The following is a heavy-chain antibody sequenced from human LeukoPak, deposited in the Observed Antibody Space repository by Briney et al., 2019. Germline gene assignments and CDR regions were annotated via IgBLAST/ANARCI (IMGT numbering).Heavy chain of an antibody. CDR1: GFTFSDRS. J-gene: IGHJ4*02. CDR3: AREPSGWYLDY. CDR2: ISGSSNYI. D-gene: IGHD6-19*01. Sequence: PGGSLRLSCAASGFTFSDRSMTWVRQAPGKGLEWVSYISGSSNYIYYADSVKGRFTISRDNAKNSVYLQMNSLRAEDTAVYYCAREPSGWYLDYWGQGTLVTVSS. V-gene: IGHV3-21*01.